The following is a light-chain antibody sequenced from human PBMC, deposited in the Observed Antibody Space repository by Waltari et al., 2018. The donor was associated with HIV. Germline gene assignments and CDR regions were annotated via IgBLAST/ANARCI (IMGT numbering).Light chain of an antibody. J-gene: IGLJ1*01. Sequence: QPASVSGSPGQSITISCTGSNSDIGAYNYVSWYQQHPGKAPKLILFEVSNRPSGVSNRFSGSKSGNTASLTISGLQAEDEADYYCTSSYVFGTGTTVAVL. CDR2: EVS. CDR3: TSSYV. V-gene: IGLV2-14*01. CDR1: NSDIGAYNY.